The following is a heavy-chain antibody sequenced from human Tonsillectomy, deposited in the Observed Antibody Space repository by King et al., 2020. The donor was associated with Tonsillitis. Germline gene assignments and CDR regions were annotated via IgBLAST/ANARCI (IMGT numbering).Heavy chain of an antibody. V-gene: IGHV4-59*12. CDR3: ARGDTAMAKFDY. CDR2: IYYSGST. J-gene: IGHJ4*02. D-gene: IGHD5-18*01. Sequence: MQLQESGPGLVKPSETLSLTCTVSGGSISSYYWSWIRQPPGKGLEWIGYIYYSGSTNYNPSLKSRVTISVDTSKNQFSLKLSFVTAAHTAVYYCARGDTAMAKFDYWGQGTLVTVSS. CDR1: GGSISSYY.